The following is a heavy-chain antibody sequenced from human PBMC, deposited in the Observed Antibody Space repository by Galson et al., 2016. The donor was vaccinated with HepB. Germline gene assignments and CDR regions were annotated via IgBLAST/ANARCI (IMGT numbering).Heavy chain of an antibody. CDR1: GFTFDDYA. CDR2: ISWNSVNI. CDR3: AKGKASYSSIWYFDY. Sequence: SLRLSCAASGFTFDDYAMHWLRQAPEKGLEWVSGISWNSVNIVSADSVEGRFTISRDNAKNSLYLQMNSLRAEDTALYYCAKGKASYSSIWYFDYWGQGTLVTVSS. V-gene: IGHV3-9*01. D-gene: IGHD6-13*01. J-gene: IGHJ4*02.